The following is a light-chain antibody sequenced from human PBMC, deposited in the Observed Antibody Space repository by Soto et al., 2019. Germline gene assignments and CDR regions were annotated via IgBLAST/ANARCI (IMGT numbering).Light chain of an antibody. J-gene: IGKJ2*01. Sequence: DIVMTQAPDSLAASLGAIVTINCKSSRNLLYNDKNYVAWYQQRPGQAPKLLIYWASTRESEVPVRISGSGSVTDFRLTSRHLQAADAAVYCCQQFYTTPRTFGQGTRVEI. CDR1: RNLLYNDKNY. CDR3: QQFYTTPRT. V-gene: IGKV4-1*01. CDR2: WAS.